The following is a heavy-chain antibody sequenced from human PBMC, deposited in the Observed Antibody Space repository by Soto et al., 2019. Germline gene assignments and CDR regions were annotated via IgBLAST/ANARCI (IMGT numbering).Heavy chain of an antibody. D-gene: IGHD3-3*01. Sequence: ASVKVSCKASGYTFTSYAMHWVRQAPGQRLEWMGWINAGNGNTKYSQKFQGRVTITRDTSASTAYMELSSLRSEDTAVYYCASITIFGVVPTYGMAVWGQGTTVTVSS. CDR2: INAGNGNT. CDR3: ASITIFGVVPTYGMAV. J-gene: IGHJ6*02. V-gene: IGHV1-3*01. CDR1: GYTFTSYA.